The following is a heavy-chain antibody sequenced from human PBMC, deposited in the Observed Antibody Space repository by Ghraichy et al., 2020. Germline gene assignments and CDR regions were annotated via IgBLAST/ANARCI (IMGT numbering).Heavy chain of an antibody. CDR3: ARDLSYGAPGGFDV. V-gene: IGHV3-21*06. CDR2: ISKNSDYI. CDR1: GFIFNRYS. J-gene: IGHJ3*01. Sequence: GGSLRLSCEASGFIFNRYSFNRVSQAPGKGLEWISTISKNSDYIYYAESVEGRFTISRDNAKNALYLQLSSLRGDDTAIYYCARDLSYGAPGGFDVWGQGTMVTVSS. D-gene: IGHD3-16*01.